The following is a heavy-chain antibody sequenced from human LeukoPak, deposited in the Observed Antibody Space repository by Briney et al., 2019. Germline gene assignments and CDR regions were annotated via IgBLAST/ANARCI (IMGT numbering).Heavy chain of an antibody. CDR3: AKAAYDYYDSSGYDNPIDY. CDR2: IRYDGSNK. V-gene: IGHV3-30*02. Sequence: GGSLRLSCAASGFTFSSYGMHWVRQAPGKGLEWVAFIRYDGSNKYYADSVKGRFTISRDNSKNTLYLQMNSLRAEDTAVYYCAKAAYDYYDSSGYDNPIDYWGQGTLVTVSS. J-gene: IGHJ4*02. D-gene: IGHD3-22*01. CDR1: GFTFSSYG.